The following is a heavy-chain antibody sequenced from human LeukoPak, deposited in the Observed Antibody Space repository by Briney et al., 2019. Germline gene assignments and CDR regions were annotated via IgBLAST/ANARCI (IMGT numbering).Heavy chain of an antibody. CDR3: TTDFELYQLPLDY. D-gene: IGHD2-2*01. CDR1: GFTFGDYA. J-gene: IGHJ4*02. V-gene: IGHV3-49*04. Sequence: PGRSLRLSCTASGFTFGDYAMNWVRQAPGKGLEWVGFIRSKAYGGTTEYAASVKGRFTISRDDSKSIAYLQMNSLKTEDTAVYYCTTDFELYQLPLDYWGQGTLVTVSS. CDR2: IRSKAYGGTT.